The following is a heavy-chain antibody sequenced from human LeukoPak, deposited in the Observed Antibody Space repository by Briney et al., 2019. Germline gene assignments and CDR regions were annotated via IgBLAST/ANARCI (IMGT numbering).Heavy chain of an antibody. D-gene: IGHD3-16*02. CDR2: IYYSGST. V-gene: IGHV4-30-4*01. Sequence: KPSETLSLTCTVSGGSISSGDYYWSWIRQPPGKGLEWIGYIYYSGSTYYNPSLKSRVTISVDTSKNQFSLKLSSVTAADTAVYYCARGQAVWGSYRYTPGNPFDIWGQGTMVTVSS. CDR1: GGSISSGDYY. J-gene: IGHJ3*02. CDR3: ARGQAVWGSYRYTPGNPFDI.